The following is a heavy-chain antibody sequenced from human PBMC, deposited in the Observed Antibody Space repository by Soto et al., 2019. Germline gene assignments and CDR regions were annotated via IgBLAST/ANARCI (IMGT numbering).Heavy chain of an antibody. Sequence: ASVKVSCKASGYSFTSYYMHWVRQAHGQGLEWMGIINPSGGSTSYAQKFQGRVTMTRDTSTSTVYMELSSLRSEDTAVYYCAREFSRFIWGSDCSGGSCYPNDAFDIWGRGTMVTVSS. D-gene: IGHD2-15*01. J-gene: IGHJ3*02. CDR3: AREFSRFIWGSDCSGGSCYPNDAFDI. CDR1: GYSFTSYY. CDR2: INPSGGST. V-gene: IGHV1-46*03.